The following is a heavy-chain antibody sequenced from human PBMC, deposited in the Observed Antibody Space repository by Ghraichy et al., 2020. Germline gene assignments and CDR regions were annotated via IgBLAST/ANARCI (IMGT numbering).Heavy chain of an antibody. CDR2: IWYDGSKK. CDR1: GISFYIYG. V-gene: IGHV3-33*01. D-gene: IGHD5-24*01. J-gene: IGHJ4*02. CDR3: ATAARWVEMAAIALDY. Sequence: GGSLRLSCAASGISFYIYGMHWVRQAPGKGLEWVAVIWYDGSKKYYADSVKGRFTISRDNSKNTLYLQMNSLRAEDTAVYYCATAARWVEMAAIALDYWGQGTLFTFPS.